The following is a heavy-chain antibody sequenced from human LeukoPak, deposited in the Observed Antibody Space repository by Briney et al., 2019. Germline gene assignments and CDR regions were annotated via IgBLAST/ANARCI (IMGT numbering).Heavy chain of an antibody. CDR3: ARNFWSGYYTWYYYYMDV. CDR2: INPNSGGT. CDR1: GYTFTGYY. V-gene: IGHV1-2*02. D-gene: IGHD3-3*01. Sequence: ASVKVSCKASGYTFTGYYMHWVRQAPGQGLEGMGWINPNSGGTNYAQKFQGRVTMTRDTSISTAYMELSGLRSDDTAVYYCARNFWSGYYTWYYYYMDVWGKGTTVTVSS. J-gene: IGHJ6*03.